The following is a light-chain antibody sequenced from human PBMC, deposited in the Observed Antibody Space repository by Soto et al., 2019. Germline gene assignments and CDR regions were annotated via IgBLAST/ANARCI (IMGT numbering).Light chain of an antibody. V-gene: IGKV4-1*01. CDR1: QSVLYSSHNKNY. J-gene: IGKJ1*01. Sequence: DIVMTQSPDSLAVSLGERATINCKSSQSVLYSSHNKNYLAWYQQKPGQPPKLLIYWASTRESGVPDRFSGSGSGTDFPLTISSLQAEDVAVYYCQQYYSTPQTFGQGTKVEIK. CDR3: QQYYSTPQT. CDR2: WAS.